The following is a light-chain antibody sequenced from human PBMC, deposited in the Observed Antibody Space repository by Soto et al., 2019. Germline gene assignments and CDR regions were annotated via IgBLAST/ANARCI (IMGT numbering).Light chain of an antibody. CDR1: SSNIGRNY. V-gene: IGLV1-51*02. J-gene: IGLJ1*01. Sequence: QSVLTQPPSVSAAPGQKVTMSCSGGSSNIGRNYVSWHQQVPGTAPKLLIYENDKRPSGVPDRFSGSKSGTSATLGITGLQTGDEADYYSGTWDSILSIFVFGTGTKVTVL. CDR2: END. CDR3: GTWDSILSIFV.